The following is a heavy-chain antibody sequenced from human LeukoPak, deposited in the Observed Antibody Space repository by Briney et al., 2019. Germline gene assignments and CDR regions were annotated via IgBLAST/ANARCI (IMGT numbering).Heavy chain of an antibody. CDR1: GYTFTSYY. CDR3: ARVLGGAGLLEDYYYYYGMDV. D-gene: IGHD3-3*02. V-gene: IGHV1-46*01. J-gene: IGHJ6*02. CDR2: INPSGGST. Sequence: GASVTVSCTASGYTFTSYYMHWVRQAPGQGLEWMGIINPSGGSTSYAQKFQGRVTMTRDTSTSTVYMELSSLRSEDTAVYYCARVLGGAGLLEDYYYYYGMDVWGQGTTVTVSS.